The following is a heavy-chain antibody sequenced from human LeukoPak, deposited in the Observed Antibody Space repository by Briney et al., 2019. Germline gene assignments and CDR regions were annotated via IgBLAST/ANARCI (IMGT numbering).Heavy chain of an antibody. V-gene: IGHV5-51*01. J-gene: IGHJ3*01. CDR1: GYTFTNSC. CDR3: ATAVAQTHAFDF. D-gene: IGHD2-15*01. CDR2: IYPGDSDT. Sequence: GESLKISCKASGYTFTNSCIVWVRQMPGKGLEWMGIIYPGDSDTRYSPSFQGQVTISADKSISTAYIQWSSLKASDSAIDYCATAVAQTHAFDFWGQGTMVTVSS.